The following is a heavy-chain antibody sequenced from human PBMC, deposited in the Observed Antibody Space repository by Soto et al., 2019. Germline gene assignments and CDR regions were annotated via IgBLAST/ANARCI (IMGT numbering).Heavy chain of an antibody. D-gene: IGHD3-16*02. CDR2: ISGSGAFT. J-gene: IGHJ4*02. Sequence: EPQLVESGGGLVQPGGSLRLSCATSGFTFDYYSMNWVRQAPGKGLEWVSGISGSGAFTFYAASVEGRFTISRESSKNILYLQMHSLRVEDTAIYYCAKEIYDLMGGSDRHSYTDYWGQGTLVPVSS. V-gene: IGHV3-23*04. CDR1: GFTFDYYS. CDR3: AKEIYDLMGGSDRHSYTDY.